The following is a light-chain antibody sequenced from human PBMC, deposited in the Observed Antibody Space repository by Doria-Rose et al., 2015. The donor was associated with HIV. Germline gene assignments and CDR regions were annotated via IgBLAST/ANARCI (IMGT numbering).Light chain of an antibody. Sequence: TQSPESLGMPLGERATLNCKSNQSLLYTSKNYLAWYQQKPGQPPKLSIYWASTRQSGVPARFSGSGSGTDFTLTISSLEAEDVAVYYCQQYYDTPSFGPGTTVDIQ. CDR1: QSLLYTSKNY. J-gene: IGKJ3*01. V-gene: IGKV4-1*01. CDR3: QQYYDTPS. CDR2: WAS.